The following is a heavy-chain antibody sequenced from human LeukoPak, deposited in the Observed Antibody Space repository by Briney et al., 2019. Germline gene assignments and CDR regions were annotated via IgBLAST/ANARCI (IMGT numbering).Heavy chain of an antibody. CDR2: IYSGGST. Sequence: GGSLRLSCAASGFTVSSNYMSWVRQAPGKGLEWVSVIYSGGSTFYADSVKGRFSISRDNSKNTLYLQMNSLRAEDTAVYYCARDYWSVFDYWGQGTLVTVSS. V-gene: IGHV3-53*01. D-gene: IGHD1-1*01. J-gene: IGHJ4*02. CDR3: ARDYWSVFDY. CDR1: GFTVSSNY.